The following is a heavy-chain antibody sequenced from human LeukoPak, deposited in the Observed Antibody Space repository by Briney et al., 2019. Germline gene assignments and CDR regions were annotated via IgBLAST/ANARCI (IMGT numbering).Heavy chain of an antibody. CDR2: IRQDGSDK. J-gene: IGHJ6*03. V-gene: IGHV3-7*01. D-gene: IGHD3-3*01. Sequence: GGSLRLSCAASGFTFSSNWMRWLRQAPGKGLEWVAKIRQDGSDKYYVDSVKGRFTISRDNAKNSLYLQMNNLRAGDTAVYYCARQYYDFWSGYQIYYYYYYMDVWGKGTTVTVSS. CDR3: ARQYYDFWSGYQIYYYYYYMDV. CDR1: GFTFSSNW.